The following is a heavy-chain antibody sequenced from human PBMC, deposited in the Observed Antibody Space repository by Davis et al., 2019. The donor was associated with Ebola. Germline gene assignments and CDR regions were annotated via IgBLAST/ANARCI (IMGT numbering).Heavy chain of an antibody. Sequence: PSETLSLTCTVSGGSISSYYWSWIRQPPGKGLEWIGYIYYSGSTNYNPSLKSRVTISVDTSKNQFSLKLSSVTAADTAVYYCASLTSLGKTVAAAGRGGPRWFDPWGQGTLVTVSS. CDR3: ASLTSLGKTVAAAGRGGPRWFDP. J-gene: IGHJ5*02. CDR2: IYYSGST. V-gene: IGHV4-59*01. D-gene: IGHD6-13*01. CDR1: GGSISSYY.